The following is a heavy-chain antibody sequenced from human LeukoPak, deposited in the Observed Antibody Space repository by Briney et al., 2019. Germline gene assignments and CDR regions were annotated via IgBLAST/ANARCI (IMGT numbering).Heavy chain of an antibody. CDR1: GYTFTGYY. CDR3: ARVVLRYFDWLRYSNWFDP. V-gene: IGHV1-2*02. J-gene: IGHJ5*02. D-gene: IGHD3-9*01. Sequence: SVKVSCKASGYTFTGYYMHWVRQAPGQGLEWMGWINPNSGGTNYAQKFQGRVTMTRDTSISTAYMELSRLRSDDTAVYYCARVVLRYFDWLRYSNWFDPWGQGTLVTVSS. CDR2: INPNSGGT.